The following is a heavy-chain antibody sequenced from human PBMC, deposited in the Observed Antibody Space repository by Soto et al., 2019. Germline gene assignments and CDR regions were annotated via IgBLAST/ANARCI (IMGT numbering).Heavy chain of an antibody. D-gene: IGHD2-21*01. CDR3: ARKVVGSTSSTDDWYFDL. V-gene: IGHV3-23*01. Sequence: EVQLLESGGDSVQPGGSVRLSCAGSGFTFINYAMNWVRQAPGKGLEWVSTISGGGDATFFADSVRGRFTFSRDNSKNTVTLQMNSLGVDDTAVYYCARKVVGSTSSTDDWYFDLWGRGTLVTVSS. J-gene: IGHJ2*01. CDR2: ISGGGDAT. CDR1: GFTFINYA.